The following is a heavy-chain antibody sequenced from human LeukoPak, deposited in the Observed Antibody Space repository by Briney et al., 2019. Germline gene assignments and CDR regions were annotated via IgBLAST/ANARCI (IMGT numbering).Heavy chain of an antibody. D-gene: IGHD4-23*01. CDR1: GYTFSNYA. J-gene: IGHJ4*02. Sequence: ASVKVSCKASGYTFSNYAMHWVRQAPGQRPEWMAWINGGNGNTKHAQKSQGRVTTTRDTSASTAYMELSSLSSEDTAVYYCARAPTDYGGTFDYWGQGILVTVSS. CDR2: INGGNGNT. CDR3: ARAPTDYGGTFDY. V-gene: IGHV1-3*01.